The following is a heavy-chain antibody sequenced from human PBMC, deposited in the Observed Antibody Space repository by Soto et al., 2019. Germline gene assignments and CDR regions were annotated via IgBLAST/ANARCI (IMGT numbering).Heavy chain of an antibody. CDR2: IFYSGGT. D-gene: IGHD1-1*01. V-gene: IGHV4-59*01. CDR1: GDSIITYY. CDR3: ARLQLVQKVIDY. Sequence: SETLSLTCTVSGDSIITYYWSWIRQPPGKGLQWIGYIFYSGGTAYNPSLKSRVTISLDMSKKQISLKLSSVTTADTATYFCARLQLVQKVIDYWGQGTLVTVSS. J-gene: IGHJ4*02.